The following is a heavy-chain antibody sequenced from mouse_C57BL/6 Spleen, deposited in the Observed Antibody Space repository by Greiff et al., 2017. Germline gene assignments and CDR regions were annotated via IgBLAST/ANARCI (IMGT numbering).Heavy chain of an antibody. CDR2: IDPENGDT. J-gene: IGHJ2*01. CDR3: TTYTTVVATFDY. V-gene: IGHV14-4*01. CDR1: GFNIKDDY. Sequence: VQLQQSGAELVRPGASVKLSCTASGFNIKDDYMHWVKQRPEQGLEWIGWIDPENGDTEYASKFQGKATITADTSSNTAYLQLSSLTSEDTAVYYCTTYTTVVATFDYWGQGTTLTVSS. D-gene: IGHD1-1*01.